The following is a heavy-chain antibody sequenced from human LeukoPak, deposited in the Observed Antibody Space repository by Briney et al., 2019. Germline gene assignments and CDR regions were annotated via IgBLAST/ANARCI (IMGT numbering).Heavy chain of an antibody. CDR3: ARSLGGSGSYVVGY. J-gene: IGHJ4*02. D-gene: IGHD3-10*01. CDR1: GYTFTSYG. Sequence: ASVKVSRKASGYTFTSYGISWVRRAPGQGLEWMGRINPNSGGTNYAQQFQGRVTMTRDTSISTAHMELNRLTSDDTVVYYCARSLGGSGSYVVGYWGQGTQVTVSS. V-gene: IGHV1-2*05. CDR2: INPNSGGT.